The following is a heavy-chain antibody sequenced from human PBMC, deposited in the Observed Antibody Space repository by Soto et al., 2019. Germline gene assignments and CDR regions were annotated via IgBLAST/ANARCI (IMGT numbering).Heavy chain of an antibody. CDR2: IYYSGST. V-gene: IGHV4-59*01. Sequence: QVQLQESGPGLVKPSETLSLTCTVSGGSISNYYWSWIRQPPGKGLEWIGYIYYSGSTNYNPSLHSRVTRSVXTXKXXFSLKLSSVTAADTAVYYGAREGAGRGYHYYARDVWGQGTTVTVSS. D-gene: IGHD1-26*01. J-gene: IGHJ6*02. CDR3: AREGAGRGYHYYARDV. CDR1: GGSISNYY.